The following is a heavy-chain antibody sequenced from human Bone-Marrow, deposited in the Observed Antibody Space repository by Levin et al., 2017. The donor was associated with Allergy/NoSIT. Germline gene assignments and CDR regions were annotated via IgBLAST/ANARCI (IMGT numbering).Heavy chain of an antibody. Sequence: GGSLRLSCVASGFTFSNAWMNWVRQAPGKGLEWVGRFKGKTDGGTTDYAAPVKGRFTISRDDSKNMLYLQMNSLKTEDTAVYYCSTVRYCSSGVCYARYYYYYGMDVWGQGTTVTVSS. CDR3: STVRYCSSGVCYARYYYYYGMDV. J-gene: IGHJ6*02. CDR1: GFTFSNAW. D-gene: IGHD2-21*02. V-gene: IGHV3-15*07. CDR2: FKGKTDGGTT.